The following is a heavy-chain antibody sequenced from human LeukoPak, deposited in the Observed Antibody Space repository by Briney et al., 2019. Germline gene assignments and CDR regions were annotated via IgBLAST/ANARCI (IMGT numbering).Heavy chain of an antibody. CDR1: GFTFSTHW. V-gene: IGHV3-7*03. D-gene: IGHD2-15*01. J-gene: IGHJ4*02. Sequence: PGGSLRLSCAASGFTFSTHWMNWVRQAPGKGLEWVANIKEDGSKNSFVDSVKGRFTISRDNSKNTLYLQMNSLRAEDTAVYYCAKWGCSGGSCYPFDYWGQGTLVTVSS. CDR2: IKEDGSKN. CDR3: AKWGCSGGSCYPFDY.